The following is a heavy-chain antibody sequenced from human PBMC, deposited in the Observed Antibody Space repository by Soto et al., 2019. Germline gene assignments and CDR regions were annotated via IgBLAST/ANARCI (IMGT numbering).Heavy chain of an antibody. J-gene: IGHJ6*02. Sequence: ASVKGSCKASGYTFTSYYMHWVRQAPGQGLEWMGIINPSGGSTSYAQKFQGRVTITADKSTSTVYMELSSLRSEDTAVYYCARDRDPHYYDSSGYPTRYYYYGMDVWGQGTTVTVSS. CDR2: INPSGGST. CDR1: GYTFTSYY. D-gene: IGHD3-22*01. CDR3: ARDRDPHYYDSSGYPTRYYYYGMDV. V-gene: IGHV1-46*01.